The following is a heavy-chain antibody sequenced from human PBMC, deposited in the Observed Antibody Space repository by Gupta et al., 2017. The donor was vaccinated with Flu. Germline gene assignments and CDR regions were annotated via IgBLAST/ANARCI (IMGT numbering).Heavy chain of an antibody. CDR1: GFTVCSYW. CDR2: INSDGSST. Sequence: EVQLVECGGGLVQPGWSLRLSCASCGFTVCSYWMNWVRQARGKGLVWVSRINSDGSSTSYADSVKGRFTISRDNAKNTLYLQMNSLRAEDTAVYYCAREAGHPGAAGTFDYWGQGTLVTVSS. V-gene: IGHV3-74*01. CDR3: AREAGHPGAAGTFDY. D-gene: IGHD6-13*01. J-gene: IGHJ4*02.